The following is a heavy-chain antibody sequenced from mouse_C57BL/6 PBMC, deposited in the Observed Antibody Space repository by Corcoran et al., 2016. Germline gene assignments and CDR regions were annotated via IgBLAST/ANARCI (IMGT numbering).Heavy chain of an antibody. J-gene: IGHJ3*01. CDR2: IYPGDGDT. CDR3: ARGGSYGRSPAWFAY. D-gene: IGHD1-1*01. Sequence: QVQLQQSGAELVKPGASVKISCKASGYAFSSYWMNWVKQRPGKGLEWIGQIYPGDGDTNYNGKFKGKATLTADKSSSTAYMQLSSLTSEDSAVYFCARGGSYGRSPAWFAYWGQGTLVTVSA. CDR1: GYAFSSYW. V-gene: IGHV1-80*01.